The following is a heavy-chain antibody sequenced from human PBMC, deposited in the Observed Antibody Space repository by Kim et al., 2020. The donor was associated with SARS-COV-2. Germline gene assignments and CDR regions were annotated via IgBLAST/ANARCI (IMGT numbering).Heavy chain of an antibody. CDR2: ISYDGSNK. CDR1: GFTFSSYG. CDR3: AKDLEYYDILTGYLRTVDYYYYGMDV. V-gene: IGHV3-30*18. D-gene: IGHD3-9*01. J-gene: IGHJ6*02. Sequence: GGSLRLSCAASGFTFSSYGMHWVRQAPGKGLEWVAVISYDGSNKYYADSVKGRFTISRDNSKNTLYLQMNSLRAEETAVYYCAKDLEYYDILTGYLRTVDYYYYGMDVWGQGTTVTVSS.